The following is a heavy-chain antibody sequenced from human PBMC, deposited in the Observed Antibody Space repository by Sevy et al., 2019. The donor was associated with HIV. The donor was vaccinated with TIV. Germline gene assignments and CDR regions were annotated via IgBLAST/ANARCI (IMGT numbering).Heavy chain of an antibody. CDR1: GFTFSHHN. J-gene: IGHJ4*02. Sequence: GGSLRLSCAASGFTFSHHNMNWVRQAPGKGLEWISYISKSGSTTYFAESVGGRFTTSRDNAKNSLFLEMHSLTDEDTAVYYCAREENRELGTIPLDSWGRGIQVTVSS. CDR3: AREENRELGTIPLDS. CDR2: ISKSGSTT. V-gene: IGHV3-48*02. D-gene: IGHD7-27*01.